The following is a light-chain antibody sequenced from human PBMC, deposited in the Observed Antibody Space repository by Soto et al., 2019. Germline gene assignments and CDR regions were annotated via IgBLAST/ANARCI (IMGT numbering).Light chain of an antibody. V-gene: IGLV2-23*02. CDR3: CSYAGSSTFYV. CDR2: EVS. Sequence: QSALTQPASVSGSPGQSITISCTGTSSDVGSYNLVSWYQQHPGKAPKLMIYEVSKWPSGVSNRFSGSKSGNTASLTISGLQAEHEADYYCCSYAGSSTFYVFGTGTQLTVL. CDR1: SSDVGSYNL. J-gene: IGLJ1*01.